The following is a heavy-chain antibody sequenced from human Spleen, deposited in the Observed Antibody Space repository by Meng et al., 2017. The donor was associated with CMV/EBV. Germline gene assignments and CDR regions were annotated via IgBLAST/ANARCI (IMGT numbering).Heavy chain of an antibody. CDR2: INPNSGGT. Sequence: ASVKVSCKASGYTFNNFGISWVRQAPGQGLEWMGWINPNSGGTNYAQKFQGRVTMTRDTSISTAYMELSSLRSDDTAVYYCVSQLERREYFDYWGQGTLVTVSS. V-gene: IGHV1-2*02. D-gene: IGHD1-1*01. J-gene: IGHJ4*02. CDR3: VSQLERREYFDY. CDR1: GYTFNNFG.